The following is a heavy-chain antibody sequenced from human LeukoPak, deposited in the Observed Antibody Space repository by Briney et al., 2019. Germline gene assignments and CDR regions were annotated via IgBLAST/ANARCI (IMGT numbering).Heavy chain of an antibody. CDR3: ARGLSSPSRITMVRGVRPRKLHAFDI. J-gene: IGHJ3*02. CDR2: VNHSGST. CDR1: GGSFSGYY. V-gene: IGHV4-34*01. D-gene: IGHD3-10*01. Sequence: SETLSLTCAVYGGSFSGYYWSWIRQPPGKGLEWIGEVNHSGSTNYNPSLKSRVTISVDTSKNQFSLKLSSVTAADTAVYYCARGLSSPSRITMVRGVRPRKLHAFDIWGQGTMVTVSS.